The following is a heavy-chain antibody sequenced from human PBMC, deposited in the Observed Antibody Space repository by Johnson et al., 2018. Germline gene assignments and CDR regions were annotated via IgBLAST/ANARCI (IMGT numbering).Heavy chain of an antibody. CDR2: MCGSGRGA. CDR3: VTRGGYIGYDWAYYYDLDC. CDR1: GFCSSTYA. D-gene: IGHD5-12*01. J-gene: IGHJ6*04. Sequence: EVQLVESGGGLVQPGGSLRLSCAASGFCSSTYAMTWCRQAPGQGLEWVSGMCGSGRGAYYADSVKGRFTMAREHSENTLFLQLTRLRAEDTAVYHCVTRGGYIGYDWAYYYDLDCGGTGTTVTVSS. V-gene: IGHV3-23*04.